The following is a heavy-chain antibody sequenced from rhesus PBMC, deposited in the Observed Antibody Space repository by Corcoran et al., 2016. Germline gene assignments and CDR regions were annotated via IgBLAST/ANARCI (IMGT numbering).Heavy chain of an antibody. Sequence: QVQLQESGPGLVKPSETLSLTCAVSGGSISSSYYYWSWIRQAPGKGLERFGYISYSASPRYHPSLKSRFTMSRDTSNHQFSLTLSFVTAADPAVYYCARQVVVVLTAPPRAYWGQGVLVTVSS. CDR1: GGSISSSYYY. CDR3: ARQVVVVLTAPPRAY. CDR2: ISYSASP. D-gene: IGHD2-15*01. V-gene: IGHV4-122*02. J-gene: IGHJ4*01.